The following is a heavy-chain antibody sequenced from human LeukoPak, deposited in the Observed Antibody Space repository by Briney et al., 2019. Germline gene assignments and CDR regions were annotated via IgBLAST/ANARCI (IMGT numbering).Heavy chain of an antibody. CDR1: GGSISSGGYY. CDR3: ARVVVVTADHDY. V-gene: IGHV4-31*03. Sequence: SETLSLTCTVSGGSISSGGYYWSWIRQHPGKGLEWIGYIYYSGSTYYNPSLKSRVTISVDTSKNQFSLKLSSVTAADTAVYYCARVVVVTADHDYWGQGTLVTVSS. CDR2: IYYSGST. D-gene: IGHD2-21*02. J-gene: IGHJ4*02.